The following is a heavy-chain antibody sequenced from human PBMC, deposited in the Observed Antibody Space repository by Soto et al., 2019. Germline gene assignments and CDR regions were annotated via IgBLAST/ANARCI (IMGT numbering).Heavy chain of an antibody. Sequence: QVQLQESGPGLVKPSETLSLTCTVSGDSIRSYYWSWIRQPPGKGLEWIGYIYDSGSTNYNPSLKSRVTISVDASKNQFSLKFTSVTAADMAVYFCARSPILDGDYGSWYFDLWGRGTLVNVS. J-gene: IGHJ2*01. V-gene: IGHV4-59*01. CDR3: ARSPILDGDYGSWYFDL. CDR2: IYDSGST. D-gene: IGHD4-17*01. CDR1: GDSIRSYY.